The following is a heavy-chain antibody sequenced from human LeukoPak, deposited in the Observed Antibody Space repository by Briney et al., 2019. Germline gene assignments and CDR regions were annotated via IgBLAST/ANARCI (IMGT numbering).Heavy chain of an antibody. CDR2: IIPIFGTA. V-gene: IGHV1-69*05. CDR3: ALTYYYGSVWFDP. CDR1: GGTFSSYA. J-gene: IGHJ5*02. D-gene: IGHD3-10*01. Sequence: SVKVSCKASGGTFSSYAISRVRQAPGQGGEWMGRIIPIFGTANYAQKFQGRVTITTDESTSTAYMELSSLRSEDTAVYYCALTYYYGSVWFDPWGQGTLVTVSP.